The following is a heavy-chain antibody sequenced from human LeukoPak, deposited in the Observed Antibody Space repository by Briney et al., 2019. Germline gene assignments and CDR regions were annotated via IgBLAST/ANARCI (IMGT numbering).Heavy chain of an antibody. CDR1: GGSISSYY. V-gene: IGHV4-59*01. CDR3: ASGNSSGWYGDYFDY. CDR2: IYYSGST. D-gene: IGHD6-19*01. J-gene: IGHJ4*02. Sequence: SSETLSLTCTVSGGSISSYYWSWIRQPPGKGLEWIGYIYYSGSTNYNPSLKSRVTISVDTSKNQFSLKLSSVTAADTAVYYCASGNSSGWYGDYFDYWGQGTLVTVSS.